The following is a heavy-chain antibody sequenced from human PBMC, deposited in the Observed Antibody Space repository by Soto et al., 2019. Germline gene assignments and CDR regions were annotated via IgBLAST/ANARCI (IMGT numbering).Heavy chain of an antibody. D-gene: IGHD6-6*01. CDR1: GGSISSSNW. CDR3: AKCITALGPIDY. J-gene: IGHJ4*02. V-gene: IGHV4-4*02. Sequence: QVQLQESGPGLVKPSGTLSLTCAVSGGSISSSNWWSWVRQPPGKGLEWIGEIYHSGSTNYNPSLKSRVTTSVDKSKNQFSRKLSSVTAADTAVYYCAKCITALGPIDYWGQGTLVTVSS. CDR2: IYHSGST.